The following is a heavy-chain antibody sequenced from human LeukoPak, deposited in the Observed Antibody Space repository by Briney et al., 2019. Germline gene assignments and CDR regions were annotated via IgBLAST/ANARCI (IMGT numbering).Heavy chain of an antibody. J-gene: IGHJ3*02. D-gene: IGHD3-22*01. CDR1: GFTFSSYA. CDR3: ARDSSDSSGYSLDAFDI. CDR2: ISGSGGST. Sequence: GGSLRLSCAASGFTFSSYAMSWVRQAPGKGLEWVSAISGSGGSTYYADSVKGRFTISRDNAKNSLYLQMNSLRAEDTAVYYCARDSSDSSGYSLDAFDIWGQGTMVTVSS. V-gene: IGHV3-23*01.